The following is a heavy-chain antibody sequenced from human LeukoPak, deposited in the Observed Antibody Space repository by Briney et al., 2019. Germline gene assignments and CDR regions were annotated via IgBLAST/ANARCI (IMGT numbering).Heavy chain of an antibody. CDR2: IIPILGIA. CDR3: ARHIEGSYGSGSYLFDY. J-gene: IGHJ4*02. V-gene: IGHV1-69*04. CDR1: GGTFSSYA. Sequence: SVKVSCKASGGTFSSYAISWVRQAPGQGLEWMGRIIPILGIANYAQKFQGRVTITADKSTSTAYMELSSLRSEDTAVYYCARHIEGSYGSGSYLFDYWGQGTLVTVSS. D-gene: IGHD3-10*01.